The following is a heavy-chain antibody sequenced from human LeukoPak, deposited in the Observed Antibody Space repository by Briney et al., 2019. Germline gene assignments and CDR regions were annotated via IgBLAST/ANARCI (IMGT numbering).Heavy chain of an antibody. CDR3: ASSKRGGGSGY. Sequence: PSETLSLTCTVSGGSISSSSYYWGWIRQPPGKGLEWIGSIYYSGSTYYNPSLKSRVTISVDTSKNQSSLKLSSVTAADTAVYYCASSKRGGGSGYWGQGTLVTVSS. CDR1: GGSISSSSYY. J-gene: IGHJ4*02. CDR2: IYYSGST. V-gene: IGHV4-39*01. D-gene: IGHD2-15*01.